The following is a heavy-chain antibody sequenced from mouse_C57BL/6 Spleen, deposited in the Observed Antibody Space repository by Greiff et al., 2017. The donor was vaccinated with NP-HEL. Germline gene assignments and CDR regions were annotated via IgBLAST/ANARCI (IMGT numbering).Heavy chain of an antibody. D-gene: IGHD4-1*01. CDR1: GFTFSSYA. CDR3: AREENLGPLDY. J-gene: IGHJ2*01. CDR2: ISDGGSYT. Sequence: VQLVESGGGLVKPGGSLKLSCAASGFTFSSYAMSWVRQTPEKRLEWVATISDGGSYTYYPDNVKGRFTISRDNAKNNLYLQMSHLKSEDTAMYYCAREENLGPLDYWGQGTTLTVSS. V-gene: IGHV5-4*01.